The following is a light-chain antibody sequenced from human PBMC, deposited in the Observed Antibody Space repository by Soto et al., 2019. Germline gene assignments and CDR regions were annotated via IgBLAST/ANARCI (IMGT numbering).Light chain of an antibody. CDR3: CSYAGSYTFV. V-gene: IGLV2-14*01. CDR2: EVS. CDR1: SSDVGGYNS. Sequence: QSVLTQPASVSGSPGQSITISCTGTSSDVGGYNSVSWYQQHPGKAPRLLIYEVSNRPSGVSHRFSGSKSGDTASLTISGLQAEDEADYYCCSYAGSYTFVFGTGTKV. J-gene: IGLJ1*01.